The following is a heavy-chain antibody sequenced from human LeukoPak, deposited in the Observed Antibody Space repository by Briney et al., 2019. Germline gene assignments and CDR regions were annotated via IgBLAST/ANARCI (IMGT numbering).Heavy chain of an antibody. CDR1: GYTFTSYG. V-gene: IGHV1-18*01. Sequence: ASVKVSCKASGYTFTSYGISWVRQAPGQRLEWMGWISAYNGNTNYAQKLQGRVTMTTDTSTSTAYMELRSLRSDDTAVYYCARDRLRFGELLPFDYWGQGTLVTVSS. J-gene: IGHJ4*02. D-gene: IGHD3-10*01. CDR2: ISAYNGNT. CDR3: ARDRLRFGELLPFDY.